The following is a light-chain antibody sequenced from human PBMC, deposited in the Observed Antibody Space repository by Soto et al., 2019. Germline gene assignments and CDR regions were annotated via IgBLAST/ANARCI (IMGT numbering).Light chain of an antibody. J-gene: IGLJ7*01. CDR3: AAWDDSLKAI. CDR1: SSNIGSNT. V-gene: IGLV1-44*01. Sequence: QSVLTQPPSVSGTPGQRVTISCSGSSSNIGSNTVNWYQQFPGTAPRLLIYSSYQRPSGVPDRFSGSQSGTSASLDISGLQSDDEADYYCAAWDDSLKAIFGGGTQLTVL. CDR2: SSY.